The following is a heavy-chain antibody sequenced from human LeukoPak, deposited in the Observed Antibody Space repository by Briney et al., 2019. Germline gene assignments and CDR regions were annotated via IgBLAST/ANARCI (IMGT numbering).Heavy chain of an antibody. CDR3: ARDNYGDYGVYDY. CDR1: GSSVSSNAYY. CDR2: IYYNGNT. V-gene: IGHV4-61*08. D-gene: IGHD4-17*01. Sequence: SETPSLTCTVSGSSVSSNAYYWSWIRQPPGKGLEWIGYIYYNGNTNYNVPLKSRVSMSLDTSNNQFSLRLTSVTAADAAMYYCARDNYGDYGVYDYWGQGTLVTVSS. J-gene: IGHJ4*02.